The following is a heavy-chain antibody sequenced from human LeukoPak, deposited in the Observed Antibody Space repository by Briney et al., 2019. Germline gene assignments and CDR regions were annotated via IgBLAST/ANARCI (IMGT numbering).Heavy chain of an antibody. Sequence: QPGGSLRLSCAASGFTFSSYGMSWVRQAPGKGLEWVSAISGSGGSTYYADSVKGRFTIFRDNSKNTLYLQMNSLRAEDTAVYYCAKDLEVGSSQRLYYFDYWGQGTLVTVSS. CDR3: AKDLEVGSSQRLYYFDY. D-gene: IGHD6-13*01. J-gene: IGHJ4*02. CDR2: ISGSGGST. CDR1: GFTFSSYG. V-gene: IGHV3-23*01.